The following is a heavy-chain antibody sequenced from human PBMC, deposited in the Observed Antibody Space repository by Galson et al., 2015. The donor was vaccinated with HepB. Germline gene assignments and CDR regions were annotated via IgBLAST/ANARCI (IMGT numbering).Heavy chain of an antibody. CDR1: GYRFSDYW. Sequence: QSGAEVKKPGESLTISCKGSGYRFSDYWIGWARQMPGKGLEWMGIIYPGDSDIRYSPSFQGQVTISADKSITTAYLQWSSLKASDTAMYYCARFSAAAFTLNWFDPWGQGTLVTVSS. CDR3: ARFSAAAFTLNWFDP. CDR2: IYPGDSDI. V-gene: IGHV5-51*01. D-gene: IGHD2-15*01. J-gene: IGHJ5*02.